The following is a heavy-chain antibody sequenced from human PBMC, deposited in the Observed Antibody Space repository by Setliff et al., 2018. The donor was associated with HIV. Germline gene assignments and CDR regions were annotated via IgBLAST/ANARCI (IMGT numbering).Heavy chain of an antibody. CDR3: AKDAAALPAINYYYYYIDF. CDR1: GFIFNDYW. J-gene: IGHJ6*03. V-gene: IGHV3-7*03. D-gene: IGHD5-18*01. Sequence: PGGSLRLSCAASGFIFNDYWMAWVRQAPGKGLEWVANINEDGSDKFYVDSIKGRFTVSRDNAKDSLYLQMSSLRAEDTAVYYCAKDAAALPAINYYYYYIDFWGKGTTVTVSS. CDR2: INEDGSDK.